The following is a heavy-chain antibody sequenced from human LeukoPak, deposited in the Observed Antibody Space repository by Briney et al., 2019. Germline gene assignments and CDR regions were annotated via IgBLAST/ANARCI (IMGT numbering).Heavy chain of an antibody. CDR2: IHHSGST. J-gene: IGHJ6*03. D-gene: IGHD3-10*01. CDR3: ARHRELWFGEFNFYYYYYMDV. Sequence: SETLSLTCSVSGYSVSSGYYWGWIRQPPGKGLEWIGSIHHSGSTNYNPSLKSRVTISVDTSKNQFSLKLSSVTAADTAVYYCARHRELWFGEFNFYYYYYMDVWGKGTTVTISS. CDR1: GYSVSSGYY. V-gene: IGHV4-38-2*02.